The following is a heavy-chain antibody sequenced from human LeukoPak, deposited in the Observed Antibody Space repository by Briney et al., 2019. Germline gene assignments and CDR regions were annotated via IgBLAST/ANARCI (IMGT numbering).Heavy chain of an antibody. Sequence: GGSLRLSCAGSGFSFSNYNMTWVRQAPGKGLEWLSYISGSSSTIYYADSVKGRFTTTRDNDKNSLYLQMNSLRAEDTAVYYCPSSAWDYWGQGILVTVSS. J-gene: IGHJ4*02. CDR3: PSSAWDY. CDR1: GFSFSNYN. V-gene: IGHV3-48*01. CDR2: ISGSSSTI.